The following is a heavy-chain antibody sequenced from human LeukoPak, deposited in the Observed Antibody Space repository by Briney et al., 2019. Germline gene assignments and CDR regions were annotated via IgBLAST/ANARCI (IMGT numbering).Heavy chain of an antibody. Sequence: GGSLRLSCAVSGFTFSNVWMSWVRQAPGKGLEWVGRIKSKTDGATTDYGAPVKGRFTVSRDDSKNTLYLQMNSLKNEDTAVYYCTTDVPYYYDRSPTINDYWGQGTLVTVSS. CDR1: GFTFSNVW. CDR3: TTDVPYYYDRSPTINDY. V-gene: IGHV3-15*01. D-gene: IGHD3-22*01. CDR2: IKSKTDGATT. J-gene: IGHJ4*02.